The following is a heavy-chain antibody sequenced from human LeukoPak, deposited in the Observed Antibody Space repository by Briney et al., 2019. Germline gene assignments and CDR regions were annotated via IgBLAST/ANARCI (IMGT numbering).Heavy chain of an antibody. CDR2: IYYSGST. J-gene: IGHJ5*02. CDR3: AGSRSSGYEDWFDP. Sequence: SETLSLTCTVSGGSISSGGYYWSWIRQHPGKGLEWIGYIYYSGSTYYNPSLKRRMTISVDTSKNQFSLRLSSVTAADTAVYYCAGSRSSGYEDWFDPWGQGTLVTVSS. CDR1: GGSISSGGYY. D-gene: IGHD6-19*01. V-gene: IGHV4-31*03.